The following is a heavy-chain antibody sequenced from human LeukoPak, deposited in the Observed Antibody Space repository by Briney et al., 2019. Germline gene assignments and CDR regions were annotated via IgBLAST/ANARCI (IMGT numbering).Heavy chain of an antibody. Sequence: GGSLRLSCAASGFTFSSYSMNWVRQAPGKGLEWVSSISSSSSYIYYADSVKGRFTISRDNAKNSLYLQMNSLRAEDTAVYYRAGTSGGYCSGGSCYKGGQGTLVTVSS. J-gene: IGHJ4*02. CDR1: GFTFSSYS. CDR3: AGTSGGYCSGGSCYK. CDR2: ISSSSSYI. D-gene: IGHD2-15*01. V-gene: IGHV3-21*01.